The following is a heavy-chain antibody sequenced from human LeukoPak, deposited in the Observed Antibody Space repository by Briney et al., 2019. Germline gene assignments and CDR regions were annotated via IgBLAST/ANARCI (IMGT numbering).Heavy chain of an antibody. CDR2: ISGSGGST. CDR3: AKDISGWYGSFAFDI. J-gene: IGHJ3*02. Sequence: GGSLRLSCAASGFTFSSYRMNWVRQAPGKGLEWVSAISGSGGSTYYADSVKGRFTISRDNSKNTLYLQMNSLRAEDTAVYYCAKDISGWYGSFAFDIWGQGTMVTVSS. V-gene: IGHV3-23*01. CDR1: GFTFSSYR. D-gene: IGHD6-19*01.